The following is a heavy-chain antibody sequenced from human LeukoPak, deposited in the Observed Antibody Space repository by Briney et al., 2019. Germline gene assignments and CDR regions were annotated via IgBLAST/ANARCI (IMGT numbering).Heavy chain of an antibody. J-gene: IGHJ3*01. CDR1: GYTFSGYY. CDR3: ASPRLVPLDAFDL. V-gene: IGHV1-2*02. Sequence: ASVKVSCKASGYTFSGYYMHWVRQAPGQGLEWMGWINPSSGGTNYAQKFQGRVTMTRDTSISTAYMELSRLRSDDTAVYYCASPRLVPLDAFDLWGQGTMVTVSS. D-gene: IGHD6-19*01. CDR2: INPSSGGT.